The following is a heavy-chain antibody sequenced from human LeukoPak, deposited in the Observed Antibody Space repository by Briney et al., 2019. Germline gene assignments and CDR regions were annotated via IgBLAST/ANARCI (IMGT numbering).Heavy chain of an antibody. D-gene: IGHD3-10*01. V-gene: IGHV1-18*01. J-gene: IGHJ5*02. CDR3: ARTREGFGELNRGAWFDP. CDR2: ISAYNGNT. CDR1: GGTFSSYA. Sequence: GASVKVSCKASGGTFSSYAISWVRQAPGQGLEWMGWISAYNGNTNYAQKLQGRVTMTTDTSTSTAYMELRSLRSDDTAVYYCARTREGFGELNRGAWFDPWGQGTLVTVSS.